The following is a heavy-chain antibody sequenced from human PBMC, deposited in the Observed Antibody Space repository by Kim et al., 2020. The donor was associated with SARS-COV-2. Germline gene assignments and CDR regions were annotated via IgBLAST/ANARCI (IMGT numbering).Heavy chain of an antibody. J-gene: IGHJ4*02. CDR3: ASLLMGY. D-gene: IGHD3-10*01. V-gene: IGHV3-48*03. Sequence: SGSPITYADSVKGRFTISRDNAKNSLYLQMNSLRAEDTAVYYCASLLMGYWGQGTLVTVSS. CDR2: SGSPI.